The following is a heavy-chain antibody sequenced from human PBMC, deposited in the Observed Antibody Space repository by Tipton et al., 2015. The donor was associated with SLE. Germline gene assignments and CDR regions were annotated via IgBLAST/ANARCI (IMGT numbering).Heavy chain of an antibody. J-gene: IGHJ6*02. CDR3: ARDLSYYYGMDV. CDR2: ISSSGSSI. V-gene: IGHV3-48*03. Sequence: GSLRLSCAASGFTFSYYEIYWVRQAPGKGLEWVSYISSSGSSIDYADSVKGRFTISRDNSKNTLYLQMNSLRAEDTAVYYCARDLSYYYGMDVWGQGTTVTVSS. CDR1: GFTFSYYE.